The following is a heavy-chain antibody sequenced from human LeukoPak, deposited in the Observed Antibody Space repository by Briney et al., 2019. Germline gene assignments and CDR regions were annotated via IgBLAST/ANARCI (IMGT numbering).Heavy chain of an antibody. CDR2: IYYSGST. CDR1: GGSISSSSYY. CDR3: ARLLGGNPTDY. V-gene: IGHV4-39*07. Sequence: PSETLSLTCTVSGGSISSSSYYWGWIRQPPGKGLEWIGSIYYSGSTYYNPSLKSRVTISVDTSKNQFSLKLSSVTAADTAVYYCARLLGGNPTDYWGQGTLVTVSS. D-gene: IGHD2-21*01. J-gene: IGHJ4*02.